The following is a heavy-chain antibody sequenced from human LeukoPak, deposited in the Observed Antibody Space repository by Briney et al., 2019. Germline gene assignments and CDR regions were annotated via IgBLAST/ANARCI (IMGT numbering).Heavy chain of an antibody. Sequence: GESLKISCKGSGYSFTDYWIAWVRQMPGKGLEWVGIIYAGDSQTRYSPSFQGQVTISADKSINTAYLQWSSLKASDTAMYYCALKSRGYCSGGRCYIGYWGQGTLVTVSS. CDR2: IYAGDSQT. V-gene: IGHV5-51*01. D-gene: IGHD2-15*01. CDR3: ALKSRGYCSGGRCYIGY. J-gene: IGHJ4*02. CDR1: GYSFTDYW.